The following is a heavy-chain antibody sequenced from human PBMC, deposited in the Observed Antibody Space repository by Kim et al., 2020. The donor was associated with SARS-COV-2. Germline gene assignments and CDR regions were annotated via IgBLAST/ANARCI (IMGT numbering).Heavy chain of an antibody. CDR2: ISSNGGST. CDR1: GFTFSSYA. Sequence: GSLRLSCSASGFTFSSYAMHWVRQAPGKGLEYVSAISSNGGSTYYADSVKGRFTISRDNSKNTLYLQMSSLRAEDTAVYYCVKLKKDGYNTGWHFDYWGQGTLVTVSS. V-gene: IGHV3-64D*09. J-gene: IGHJ4*02. CDR3: VKLKKDGYNTGWHFDY. D-gene: IGHD5-12*01.